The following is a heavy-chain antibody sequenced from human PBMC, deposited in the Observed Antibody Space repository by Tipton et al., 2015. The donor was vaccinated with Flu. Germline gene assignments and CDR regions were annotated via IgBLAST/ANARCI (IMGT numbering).Heavy chain of an antibody. V-gene: IGHV1-18*04. D-gene: IGHD2-2*01. CDR1: GYTFTSYG. Sequence: QLVQSGAEVKKPGASVKVSCKASGYTFTSYGISWVRQAPGQGLEWMGWISAYNGNTNYAQKLQGRVTMTTDTSTSTAYMELRSLRSDDTAVYYCARGSVVVPAAKVRDNWFDPWGQGTLVTVSS. CDR2: ISAYNGNT. J-gene: IGHJ5*02. CDR3: ARGSVVVPAAKVRDNWFDP.